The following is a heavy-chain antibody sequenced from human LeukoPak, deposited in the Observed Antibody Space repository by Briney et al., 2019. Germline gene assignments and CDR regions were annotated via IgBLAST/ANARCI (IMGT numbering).Heavy chain of an antibody. J-gene: IGHJ4*02. V-gene: IGHV1-69*06. CDR3: ARARLLDYGDYILFDY. CDR2: IIPIFGTT. Sequence: SVKVSCKASGGTFSSYAISWVRQAPGQGLEWMGEIIPIFGTTNYAQKFQGRVTITADKSTSTAYMEPSSLRSEDTAVYYCARARLLDYGDYILFDYWGQGTLVTVSS. CDR1: GGTFSSYA. D-gene: IGHD4-17*01.